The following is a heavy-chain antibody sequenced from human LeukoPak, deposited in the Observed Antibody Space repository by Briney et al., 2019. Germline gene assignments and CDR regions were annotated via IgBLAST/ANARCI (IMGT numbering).Heavy chain of an antibody. CDR1: GYSFTSYW. V-gene: IGHV5-51*01. CDR3: ARYRIEHCSSTSCYTDYYYYYGMDV. CDR2: IYPGDSDT. J-gene: IGHJ6*02. D-gene: IGHD2-2*02. Sequence: GESLKISCKGSGYSFTSYWIGWVRQMPGKGLEWMGIIYPGDSDTRYSPSFQGQVTISAGKSISTAYLQWSSLKASDTAMYYCARYRIEHCSSTSCYTDYYYYYGMDVWGQGTTVTVSS.